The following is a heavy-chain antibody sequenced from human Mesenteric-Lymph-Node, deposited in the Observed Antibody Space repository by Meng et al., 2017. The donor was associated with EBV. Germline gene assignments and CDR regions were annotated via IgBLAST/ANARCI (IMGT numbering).Heavy chain of an antibody. V-gene: IGHV4-61*01. Sequence: QLQAAGPGLVKPSGPLSLTCTVSGDSVSSGSKYWGWIRQSPGKGLEWIGYMYYSGITKYNPSLKSRVTISVDTSKNQFSLKLSSVTAADTALYYCARDLGYSGYYPAYWGQGTLVTVSS. D-gene: IGHD5-12*01. J-gene: IGHJ4*02. CDR3: ARDLGYSGYYPAY. CDR2: MYYSGIT. CDR1: GDSVSSGSKY.